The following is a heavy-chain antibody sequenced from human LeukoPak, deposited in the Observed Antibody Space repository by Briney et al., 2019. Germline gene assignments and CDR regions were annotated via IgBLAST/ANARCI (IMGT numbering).Heavy chain of an antibody. V-gene: IGHV4-39*01. CDR1: GGSISSSSYY. J-gene: IGHJ4*02. CDR2: IYYSGST. CDR3: ASVLSYDYVWGSYYFDY. Sequence: SETLSLTCTVSGGSISSSSYYWGWIRLPPGKGLEWIGSIYYSGSTYYNPSLKSRVTISVDTSKNQFSLKLSSVTAADTAVYYCASVLSYDYVWGSYYFDYWGQGTLVTVSS. D-gene: IGHD3-16*01.